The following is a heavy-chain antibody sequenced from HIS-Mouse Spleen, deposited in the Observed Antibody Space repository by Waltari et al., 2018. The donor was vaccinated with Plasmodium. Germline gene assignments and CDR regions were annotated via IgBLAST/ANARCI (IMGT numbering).Heavy chain of an antibody. CDR3: ARHYGSGSYAFDI. CDR1: GGSISSSSYY. J-gene: IGHJ3*02. D-gene: IGHD3-10*01. CDR2: IYYSGST. V-gene: IGHV4-39*07. Sequence: QLQLQESGPGLVKPSETLSPTCTVAGGSISSSSYYWRWLRQPPGKGLEWIGSIYYSGSTYYNPGLKSRVTISVDTAKNQFSLKLSSVTAADTAVYYCARHYGSGSYAFDIWGQGTMVTVSS.